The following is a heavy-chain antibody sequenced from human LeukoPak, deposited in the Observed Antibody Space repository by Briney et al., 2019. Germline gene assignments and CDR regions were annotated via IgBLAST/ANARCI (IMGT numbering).Heavy chain of an antibody. Sequence: SETLSLTCTVSGDSISSYYWSWIRQPPGKGLEWIGYISDSGSTNYNASLKSRVTISVDTSKNQFSLKLSSVTAADTAVYYCARVRGYSGYDLRFDPWGQGTLVTVSS. CDR1: GDSISSYY. J-gene: IGHJ5*02. V-gene: IGHV4-59*12. D-gene: IGHD5-12*01. CDR3: ARVRGYSGYDLRFDP. CDR2: ISDSGST.